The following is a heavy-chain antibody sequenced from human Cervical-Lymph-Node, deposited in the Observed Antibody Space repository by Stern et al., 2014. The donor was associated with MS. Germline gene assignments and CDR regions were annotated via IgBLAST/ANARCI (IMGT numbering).Heavy chain of an antibody. J-gene: IGHJ4*02. CDR3: ARSRGVATTSPNDY. D-gene: IGHD5-12*01. V-gene: IGHV3-21*01. CDR2: ISSSSSYI. Sequence: VQLGQSGGGLVKPGGSLRLSCAASGFTFSSYSMNWVRQAPGKGLEWVSSISSSSSYIYYADSVKGRFTISRDNAKNSLYLQMNSLRAEDTAVYYCARSRGVATTSPNDYWGQGTLVTVSS. CDR1: GFTFSSYS.